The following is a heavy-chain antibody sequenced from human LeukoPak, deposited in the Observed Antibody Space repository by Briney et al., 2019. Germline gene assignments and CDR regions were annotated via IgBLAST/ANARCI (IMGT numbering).Heavy chain of an antibody. CDR3: ARDYYDSSGYYSANWFDP. CDR1: GYTFTGYY. J-gene: IGHJ5*02. CDR2: INPNSGGT. V-gene: IGHV1-2*02. D-gene: IGHD3-22*01. Sequence: ASVKVSCKASGYTFTGYYMHWVRQAPGQGLEWMGWINPNSGGTNYAQKFQGRVTMTRDTSISTAYMELSRPRSDDTAVYYCARDYYDSSGYYSANWFDPWGQGTLVTVSS.